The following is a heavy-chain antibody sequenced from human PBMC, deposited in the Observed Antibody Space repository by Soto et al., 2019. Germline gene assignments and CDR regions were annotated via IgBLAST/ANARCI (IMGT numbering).Heavy chain of an antibody. J-gene: IGHJ5*02. CDR3: ARQRRGGYWFDP. CDR2: IYYSETT. Sequence: SETLSLTCAVSGVSVTNGNYYWSWMRQSPGKGLEWIGNIYYSETTNYNPSLNSRLTISIDTSRNQFSLQLTSVTAADTAIYYCARQRRGGYWFDPWGQGTLVTVSS. V-gene: IGHV4-30-4*01. CDR1: GVSVTNGNYY.